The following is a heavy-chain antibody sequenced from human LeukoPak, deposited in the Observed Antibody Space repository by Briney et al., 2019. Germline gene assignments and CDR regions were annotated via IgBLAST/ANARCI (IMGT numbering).Heavy chain of an antibody. D-gene: IGHD1-26*01. J-gene: IGHJ4*02. CDR1: GGSISSYY. Sequence: SETLSLTCTVSGGSISSYYWSWIRQPPGKGLEWIGYIYYSGSTYYNPSLKSRVTISVDTSKNQFSLKLSSVTAADTAVYYCARDIRWELPYFDYWGQGTLVTVSS. V-gene: IGHV4-59*12. CDR3: ARDIRWELPYFDY. CDR2: IYYSGST.